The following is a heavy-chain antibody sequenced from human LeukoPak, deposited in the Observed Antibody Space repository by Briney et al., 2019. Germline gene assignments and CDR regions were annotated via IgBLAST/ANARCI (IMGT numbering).Heavy chain of an antibody. V-gene: IGHV1-24*01. J-gene: IGHJ4*02. CDR1: GYTLTELS. Sequence: ASVKVSCKVSGYTLTELSTHWVRQAPGKGLEWMGGFDPEDGETIYAQKFQGRVTMTEDTSTDTAYMELSSLRSEDTAVYYCAPTYYYDSSGYYYEDWGQGTLVIVSS. CDR2: FDPEDGET. D-gene: IGHD3-22*01. CDR3: APTYYYDSSGYYYED.